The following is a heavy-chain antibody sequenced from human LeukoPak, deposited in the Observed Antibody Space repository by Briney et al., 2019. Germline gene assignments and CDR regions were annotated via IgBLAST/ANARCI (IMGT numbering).Heavy chain of an antibody. J-gene: IGHJ4*02. CDR1: GYSFPSYW. D-gene: IGHD5-12*01. V-gene: IGHV5-10-1*01. CDR3: ARSYSGYDYLDY. Sequence: PGESLKISCKGFGYSFPSYWITWVRQMPGKGLEWMGRIDPSDSYTNYSPSFQGHVTISADKSISTAYLQWSSLKASDTAMYYCARSYSGYDYLDYWGQGTLVTVSS. CDR2: IDPSDSYT.